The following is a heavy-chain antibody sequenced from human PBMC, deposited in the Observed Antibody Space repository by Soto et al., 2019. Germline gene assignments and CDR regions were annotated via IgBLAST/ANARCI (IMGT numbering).Heavy chain of an antibody. J-gene: IGHJ5*02. Sequence: PGESLKISCKGSGYRFINYWIGWVRQMTGKGPEWMGIIYPGDSDTRYSPSFQGQVTISADKSSTTASLQWSSLKASDTAMYYCARLRHYDSSGYYSGFDPWGQGTPVT. CDR2: IYPGDSDT. CDR1: GYRFINYW. CDR3: ARLRHYDSSGYYSGFDP. D-gene: IGHD3-22*01. V-gene: IGHV5-51*01.